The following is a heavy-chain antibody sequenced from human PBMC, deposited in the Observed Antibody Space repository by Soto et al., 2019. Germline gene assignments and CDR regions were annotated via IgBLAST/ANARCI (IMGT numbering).Heavy chain of an antibody. CDR1: GGSISSGDYY. CDR2: IYYSGST. J-gene: IGHJ6*02. Sequence: PSETLSLTCTVSGGSISSGDYYWSWILQPPGKGLEWIGYIYYSGSTYYNPSLKSRVTISVDTSKNQFSLKLSSVTAADTATYYCARSRGVDTAMGPPWDYYYGMDVWGQGTTVTVSS. V-gene: IGHV4-30-4*01. D-gene: IGHD5-18*01. CDR3: ARSRGVDTAMGPPWDYYYGMDV.